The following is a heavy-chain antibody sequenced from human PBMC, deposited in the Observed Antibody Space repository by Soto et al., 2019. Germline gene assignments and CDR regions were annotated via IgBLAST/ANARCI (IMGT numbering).Heavy chain of an antibody. CDR3: ARGADCGGDCYSISRGRYYYYGMDV. Sequence: GGSLRLSCAASGFTFSSYSMNWVRQAPGKGLEWVSSISSSSSYIYYADSVKGRFTSSRDKAKNSLYLQMNSLRAEDTAVYYCARGADCGGDCYSISRGRYYYYGMDVWGQGTTVTVSS. J-gene: IGHJ6*02. CDR1: GFTFSSYS. V-gene: IGHV3-21*01. D-gene: IGHD2-21*02. CDR2: ISSSSSYI.